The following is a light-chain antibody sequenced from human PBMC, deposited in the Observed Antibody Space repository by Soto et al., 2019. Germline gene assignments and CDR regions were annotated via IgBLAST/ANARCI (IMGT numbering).Light chain of an antibody. J-gene: IGKJ4*01. CDR2: DAS. Sequence: DIQMTQSPSSLSASVGDRVTITCHANEDIRFYLNWYQQKPGKAPKLLISDASNLETGVPSRFSGSGSGTDFSFTISSLQPDDAATYFCQQSYNLQLTFGGGTKVEI. CDR1: EDIRFY. CDR3: QQSYNLQLT. V-gene: IGKV1-33*01.